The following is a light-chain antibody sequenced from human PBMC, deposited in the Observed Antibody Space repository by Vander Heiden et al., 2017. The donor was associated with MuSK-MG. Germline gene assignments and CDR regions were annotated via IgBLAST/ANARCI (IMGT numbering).Light chain of an antibody. J-gene: IGKJ1*01. CDR2: DAS. CDR3: QQYGSSPQT. CDR1: QSVSSNY. V-gene: IGKV3-20*01. Sequence: EIVLTQSPGTLSLSPGERATLSCRARQSVSSNYLAWYQQKPGQAPRLLIYDASDRSTGLPDRFSGSGSGTDFTLTISRLEPEDFAVYYCQQYGSSPQTFGHGAKVXIK.